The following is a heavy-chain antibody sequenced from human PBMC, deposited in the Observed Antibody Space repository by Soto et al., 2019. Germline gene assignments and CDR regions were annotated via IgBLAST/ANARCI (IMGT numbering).Heavy chain of an antibody. J-gene: IGHJ4*02. CDR2: INQDGTET. D-gene: IGHD2-21*02. V-gene: IGHV3-7*03. CDR3: AKDAVYGDGLWLVAD. Sequence: EVQLVESGGGLVQPGGSLRLSCAASGFSFRSHWMTWVRQAPGKGLEWAANINQDGTETHYVDSVKGRFTISRDNSKNTVYLQMNSLRAEDTAMYYCAKDAVYGDGLWLVADWGQGTLVTVS. CDR1: GFSFRSHW.